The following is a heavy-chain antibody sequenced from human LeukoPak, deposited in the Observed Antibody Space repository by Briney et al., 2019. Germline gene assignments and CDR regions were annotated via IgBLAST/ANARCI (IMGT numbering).Heavy chain of an antibody. V-gene: IGHV4-4*07. Sequence: SETLSLTCTVSGGSISSYYWSWIRQPAGKGLEWIGRIYTSGSTNYNPSLKSRVTMSVDTSKNQFSLKLSSVTAADTAVYYCAREGSNPYYYYMDVWGKGTTVAISS. CDR1: GGSISSYY. CDR2: IYTSGST. D-gene: IGHD2-15*01. J-gene: IGHJ6*03. CDR3: AREGSNPYYYYMDV.